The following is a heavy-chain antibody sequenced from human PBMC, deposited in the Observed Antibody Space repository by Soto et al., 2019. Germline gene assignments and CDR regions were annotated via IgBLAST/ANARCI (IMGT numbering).Heavy chain of an antibody. Sequence: SETLSLTCTVSGGSISGSIYYWGWIRQPPGKGLEYIGSIYYSGSTSYNPSLESRVSISVDTSKNQFSLKLNSVTAADTAVYYCARQAGTIAVAGPDFDYWGQGTLVTVSS. CDR2: IYYSGST. D-gene: IGHD6-19*01. J-gene: IGHJ4*02. CDR1: GGSISGSIYY. CDR3: ARQAGTIAVAGPDFDY. V-gene: IGHV4-39*01.